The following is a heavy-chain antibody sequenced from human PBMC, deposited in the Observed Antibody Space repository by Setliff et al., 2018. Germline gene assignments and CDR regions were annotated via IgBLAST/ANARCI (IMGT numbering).Heavy chain of an antibody. Sequence: KTSETLSLTCTVSGGSINNYHWNWIRQPPGKGLEWIGYVGYNGNTHYNPSLNSRVTMSVDTSKNQFSLKLTSVSAADTAVYYCARWGENSGRPDWRAFDIWGQGTMVTVSS. CDR3: ARWGENSGRPDWRAFDI. D-gene: IGHD1-26*01. CDR2: VGYNGNT. CDR1: GGSINNYH. J-gene: IGHJ3*02. V-gene: IGHV4-59*01.